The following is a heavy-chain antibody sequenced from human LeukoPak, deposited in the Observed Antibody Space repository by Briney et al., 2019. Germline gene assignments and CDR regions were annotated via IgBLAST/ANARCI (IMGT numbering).Heavy chain of an antibody. D-gene: IGHD2-15*01. CDR2: ISSSSSYI. Sequence: PGGSLRPSCAASGFTFSSYSMNWVRQAPGKGLEWVSSISSSSSYIYYADSVKGRFTISRDNAKNSLYLQMNSLRAEDTAVYYCARDGRDVFYDYWGEGTLVTVSS. V-gene: IGHV3-21*01. CDR3: ARDGRDVFYDY. CDR1: GFTFSSYS. J-gene: IGHJ4*02.